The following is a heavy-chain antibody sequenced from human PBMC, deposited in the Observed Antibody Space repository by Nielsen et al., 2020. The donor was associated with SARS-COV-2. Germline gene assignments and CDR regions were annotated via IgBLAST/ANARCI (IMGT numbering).Heavy chain of an antibody. CDR2: ISSSSSTI. J-gene: IGHJ4*02. CDR1: GFTFSSYS. V-gene: IGHV3-48*02. D-gene: IGHD5-24*01. Sequence: ETLSLTCAASGFTFSSYSMNWVRQAPGKGLEWVSYISSSSSTIYYADSVKGRFTISRDNAKNSLYLQMNSLRDEDTAVYYCASGGMATIGYWGQGTLVTVSS. CDR3: ASGGMATIGY.